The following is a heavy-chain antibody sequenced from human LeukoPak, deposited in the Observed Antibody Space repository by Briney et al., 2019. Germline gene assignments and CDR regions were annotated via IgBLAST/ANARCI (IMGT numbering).Heavy chain of an antibody. CDR1: GGSFSDYY. J-gene: IGHJ4*02. CDR2: INHSGST. Sequence: SETLSLTCAVYGGSFSDYYWSWIRQPPGKGLEWIGEINHSGSTKYNPSLKSRVTISVETSTNQFSLKLGSVTAADTAVYYCAFGSDFQSFDYWGQGTLVTVSS. D-gene: IGHD5-12*01. V-gene: IGHV4-34*01. CDR3: AFGSDFQSFDY.